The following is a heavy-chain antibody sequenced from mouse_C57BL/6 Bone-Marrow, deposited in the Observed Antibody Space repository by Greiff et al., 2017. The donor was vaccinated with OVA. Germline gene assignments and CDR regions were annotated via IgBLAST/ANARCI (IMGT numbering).Heavy chain of an antibody. CDR1: GYAFSSYW. Sequence: VKVVESGAELVKPGASVKISCKASGYAFSSYWMNWVKQRPGKGLEWIGQIYPGDGDTNYNGKFKGKATLTADKSSSTAYMQLSSLTSEDSAVYFCARCAWFAYWGQGTLVTVSA. J-gene: IGHJ3*01. V-gene: IGHV1-80*01. CDR3: ARCAWFAY. CDR2: IYPGDGDT.